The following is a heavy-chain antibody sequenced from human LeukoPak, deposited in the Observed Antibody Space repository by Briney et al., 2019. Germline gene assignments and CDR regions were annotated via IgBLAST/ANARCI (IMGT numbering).Heavy chain of an antibody. CDR1: GGSISSYY. CDR3: ARERGQGAYYDILTGGPAYYYYGMDV. V-gene: IGHV4-59*01. J-gene: IGHJ6*02. CDR2: MYYSGST. Sequence: SETLSLTCTVSGGSISSYYWSWIRQPPGKGLEWIGYMYYSGSTNYNPSLKSRVTISVDTSKDQFSLKLSSVTAADTAVYYCARERGQGAYYDILTGGPAYYYYGMDVWGQGTTVTVSS. D-gene: IGHD3-9*01.